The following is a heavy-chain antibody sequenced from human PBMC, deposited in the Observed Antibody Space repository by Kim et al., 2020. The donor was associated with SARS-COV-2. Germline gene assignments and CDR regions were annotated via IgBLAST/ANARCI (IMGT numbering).Heavy chain of an antibody. CDR3: AREGLRYNWFEP. Sequence: SETLSLTCAVYGGSFSGYYWSWIRQPPGKGLEWIGEINHSGSTNYNPSLKSRVTISVDTSKNQFSLKLSSVTAADTAVYYCAREGLRYNWFEPWGQGTLV. CDR1: GGSFSGYY. J-gene: IGHJ5*02. V-gene: IGHV4-34*01. CDR2: INHSGST. D-gene: IGHD5-12*01.